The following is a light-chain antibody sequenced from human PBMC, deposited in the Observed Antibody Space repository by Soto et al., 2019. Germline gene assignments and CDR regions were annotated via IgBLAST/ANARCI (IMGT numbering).Light chain of an antibody. J-gene: IGLJ3*02. V-gene: IGLV1-44*01. CDR2: SND. CDR3: ATWDDSPSGVV. Sequence: QSVLTQPPSASGTPGQRVFISCSGRSSNIGSHAVDWYQQLPGTAPKLLIYSNDQRPSGVPDRFSGSKSGTSASLAISGLQSEDEAEYFCATWDDSPSGVVFGGGTKVTV. CDR1: SSNIGSHA.